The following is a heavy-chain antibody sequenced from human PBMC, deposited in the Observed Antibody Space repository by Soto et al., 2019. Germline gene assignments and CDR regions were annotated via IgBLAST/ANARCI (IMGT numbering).Heavy chain of an antibody. CDR1: GDTISTGGYT. Sequence: SETLSLTCDVSGDTISTGGYTWAWIRQPPGKALEWIGHTYHSGNTNYNPSLKSRVTISVDRSKNQFSLKLSSVTAADTAVYYGARSDGRYWGQGTLVTVSS. CDR3: ARSDGRY. J-gene: IGHJ4*02. CDR2: TYHSGNT. V-gene: IGHV4-61*08.